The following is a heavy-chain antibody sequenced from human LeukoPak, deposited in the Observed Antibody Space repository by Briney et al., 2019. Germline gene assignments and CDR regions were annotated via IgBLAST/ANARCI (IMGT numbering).Heavy chain of an antibody. V-gene: IGHV5-51*01. Sequence: GESLKISCKGSGYSFTSYWIGWLRQMPGKGLGWMGIIYPGDSGTRYSPSFQGQVTISADKSISTAYLQWSSLQASDTAMYYCARVRSGYCSSTSCVGFDYWGQGPLVTVSS. J-gene: IGHJ4*02. CDR1: GYSFTSYW. CDR2: IYPGDSGT. D-gene: IGHD2-2*01. CDR3: ARVRSGYCSSTSCVGFDY.